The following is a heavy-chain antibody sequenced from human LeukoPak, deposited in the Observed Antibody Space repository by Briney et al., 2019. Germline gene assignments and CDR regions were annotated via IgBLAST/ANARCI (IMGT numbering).Heavy chain of an antibody. CDR1: GDSVSSYY. Sequence: PSETLSLTCTVSGDSVSSYYWSWIRQPPGKGLEWIGYMYYSGSTNYNPSLKSRVTISIDTSKNQFSLKLSSVTAADTAVYYCAGLEYSSSGDYWGQGTLVTVSS. V-gene: IGHV4-59*02. CDR3: AGLEYSSSGDY. D-gene: IGHD6-6*01. CDR2: MYYSGST. J-gene: IGHJ4*02.